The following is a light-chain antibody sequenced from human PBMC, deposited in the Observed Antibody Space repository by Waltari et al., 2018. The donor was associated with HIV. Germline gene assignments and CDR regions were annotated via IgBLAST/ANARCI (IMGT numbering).Light chain of an antibody. Sequence: QAVLTQPSSLSASPGASASLTCTLRSDINGGSYTIYRYQQNPGSPPQYLLSFYSDSDRDQGSGVPSRFFGSTDASATAWILLISGLHSEDEADYYCMTWHNSAWVFGGGTKLTVL. CDR3: MTWHNSAWV. J-gene: IGLJ3*02. CDR1: SDINGGSYT. V-gene: IGLV5-45*02. CDR2: FYSDSDR.